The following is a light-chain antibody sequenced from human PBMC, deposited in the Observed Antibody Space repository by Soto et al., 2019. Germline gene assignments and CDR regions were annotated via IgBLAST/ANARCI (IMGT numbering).Light chain of an antibody. V-gene: IGKV1-9*01. J-gene: IGKJ3*01. Sequence: DIQLTQSPSFLSASVGDRVTITCRASQGISSSLAWYQQKPGKAPKLLIYAASTLQGGVPSRFSGSGSGTEFTLTISSLQPEDFATYYCQHLNTNLGTFGPGTKVDIK. CDR1: QGISSS. CDR3: QHLNTNLGT. CDR2: AAS.